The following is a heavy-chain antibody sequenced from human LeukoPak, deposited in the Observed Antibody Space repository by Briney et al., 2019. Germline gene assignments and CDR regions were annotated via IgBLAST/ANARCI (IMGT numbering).Heavy chain of an antibody. CDR3: ARGDYYDRAFDV. CDR2: IKGDGSET. Sequence: PGGSLRLSCAASGFTLSTYWMNWVRQAPGKGLEWVADIKGDGSETYYVDSVKGRFTISRDSAKNSLYLHMRSLRAEDTAVYYCARGDYYDRAFDVWGQGTMVTVS. CDR1: GFTLSTYW. V-gene: IGHV3-7*01. J-gene: IGHJ3*01. D-gene: IGHD3-22*01.